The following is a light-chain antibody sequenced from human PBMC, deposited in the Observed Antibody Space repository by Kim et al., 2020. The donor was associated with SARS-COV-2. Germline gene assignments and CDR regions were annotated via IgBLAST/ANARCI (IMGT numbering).Light chain of an antibody. CDR2: EDN. V-gene: IGLV6-57*03. CDR3: QSYDSSNLWV. Sequence: KTVTRSCTRSRGRIASNYVQWYQQRPGSAPTTVIYEDNQRPSGVPDRFSGSIDSSSNSASLTISGLKTEDEADYYCQSYDSSNLWVFGGGTQLTVL. J-gene: IGLJ3*02. CDR1: RGRIASNY.